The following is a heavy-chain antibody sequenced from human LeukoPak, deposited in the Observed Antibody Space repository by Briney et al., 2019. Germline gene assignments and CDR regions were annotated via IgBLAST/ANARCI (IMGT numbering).Heavy chain of an antibody. CDR1: GYTFTSYD. V-gene: IGHV1-8*03. J-gene: IGHJ6*03. CDR2: MNPNSGNT. Sequence: ASVKVSCKASGYTFTSYDINWVRQATGQGLEWMGWMNPNSGNTGYAQKFQGRVTITRNTSISTAYMELSSLRSEDTAVYYCVRGHDSDIVVVVAARNYYYYMDVWGKGTTITVSS. D-gene: IGHD2-15*01. CDR3: VRGHDSDIVVVVAARNYYYYMDV.